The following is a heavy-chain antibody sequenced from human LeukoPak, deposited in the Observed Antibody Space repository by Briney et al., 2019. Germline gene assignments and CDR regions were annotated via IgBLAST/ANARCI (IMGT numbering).Heavy chain of an antibody. D-gene: IGHD2-15*01. Sequence: RAGGSLRLSCVASGITFSNYGMHWVRQAPGKGLEWVAFIEYDGTDTHFADSVRGRFTISRDNSEDTLYLQIITLRAVDTAVYYCARNRLRATATYMDVWGKGTTVTVSS. CDR2: IEYDGTDT. CDR3: ARNRLRATATYMDV. CDR1: GITFSNYG. J-gene: IGHJ6*04. V-gene: IGHV3-30*02.